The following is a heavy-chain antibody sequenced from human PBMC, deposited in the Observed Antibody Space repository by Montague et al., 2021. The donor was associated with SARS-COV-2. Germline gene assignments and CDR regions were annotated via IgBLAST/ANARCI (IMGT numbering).Heavy chain of an antibody. J-gene: IGHJ4*02. CDR2: IDWDDDK. CDR1: GFSLSTSGMC. CDR3: ARIFDSSWPTFDY. Sequence: PALVKPTQTLTLTCTFSGFSLSTSGMCVSWIRQPPGKALEWLALIDWDDDKYYSTSQKTRLTTSKGTSKNQVVLTMTNMDPVDTATYYCARIFDSSWPTFDYWGQGTLVTVSS. D-gene: IGHD6-13*01. V-gene: IGHV2-70*01.